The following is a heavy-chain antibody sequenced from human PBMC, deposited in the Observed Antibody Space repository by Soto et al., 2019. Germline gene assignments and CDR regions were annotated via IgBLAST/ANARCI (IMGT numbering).Heavy chain of an antibody. V-gene: IGHV4-59*01. CDR1: GGSMKNFF. D-gene: IGHD3-10*02. J-gene: IGHJ5*02. CDR2: IPYSGGP. CDR3: AASEVGLISVLGT. Sequence: QVQLQESRPGLVKPSETLSLTCTVSGGSMKNFFWSWIRQPPGKGLEWIGYIPYSGGPTYTPSLKSRVSIAIDTSRNQFSLRLTSVTTADTAVYYCAASEVGLISVLGTWGQGTQVTVSS.